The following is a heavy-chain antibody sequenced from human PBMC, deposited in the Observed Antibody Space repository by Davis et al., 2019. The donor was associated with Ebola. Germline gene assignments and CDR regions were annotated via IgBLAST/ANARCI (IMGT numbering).Heavy chain of an antibody. CDR2: ISSSSSYI. D-gene: IGHD2-2*01. J-gene: IGHJ6*03. Sequence: PGGSLRFSCAASGFTFSSYSMNWVRQAPGKGLEWVSSISSSSSYIYYADSVKGRFTISRDNAKNSLYLQMNSLRAEDTAVYYCAREEIVVVPAALLWSAHYMDVWGKGTTVTVSS. V-gene: IGHV3-21*01. CDR3: AREEIVVVPAALLWSAHYMDV. CDR1: GFTFSSYS.